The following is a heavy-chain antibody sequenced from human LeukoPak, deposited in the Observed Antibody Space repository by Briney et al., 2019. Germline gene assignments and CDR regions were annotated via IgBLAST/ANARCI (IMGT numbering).Heavy chain of an antibody. J-gene: IGHJ3*01. CDR2: TYYRSKWFN. Sequence: SQTLSLTCAISGDSVSSNLIAWNWIRKSPSRGLEWLGRTYYRSKWFNESALSVRGRINVNLDTSTNYLSLQLHSVTPEDTAVYYCARGRYSGFDFWGQGTMVTVSS. V-gene: IGHV6-1*01. D-gene: IGHD1-14*01. CDR1: GDSVSSNLIA. CDR3: ARGRYSGFDF.